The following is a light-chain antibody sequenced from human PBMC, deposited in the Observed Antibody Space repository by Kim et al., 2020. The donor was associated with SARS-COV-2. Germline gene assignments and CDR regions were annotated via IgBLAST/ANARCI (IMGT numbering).Light chain of an antibody. J-gene: IGKJ4*01. V-gene: IGKV3-20*01. CDR1: QSIGSSY. Sequence: SPWERSPLACRASQSIGSSYLAWYQQKPGQAPTLLIYDASNRATDIPDRFSGSGSGTGFTLTISRLEPEDYAVYFCQQYGGSPLTFGGGTKVDIK. CDR2: DAS. CDR3: QQYGGSPLT.